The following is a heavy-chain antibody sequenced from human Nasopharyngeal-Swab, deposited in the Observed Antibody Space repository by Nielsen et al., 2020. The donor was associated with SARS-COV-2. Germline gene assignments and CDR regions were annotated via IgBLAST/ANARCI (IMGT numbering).Heavy chain of an antibody. CDR3: ARGRYCSVGTCYSYYNYNNMDV. CDR1: GFTFSSYV. J-gene: IGHJ6*04. CDR2: ISADGDKK. D-gene: IGHD2-15*01. V-gene: IGHV3-30*19. Sequence: GESLKISCAASGFTFSSYVMHWVRQAPGKGPQWVALISADGDKKYSAARFTISRDNSRNTVYLQMNSLRPEDTALYYCARGRYCSVGTCYSYYNYNNMDVWGKGTTVTVRS.